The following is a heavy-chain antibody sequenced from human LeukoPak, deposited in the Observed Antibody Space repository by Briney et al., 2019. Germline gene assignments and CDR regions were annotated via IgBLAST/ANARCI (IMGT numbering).Heavy chain of an antibody. J-gene: IGHJ4*02. CDR2: IYSSGSN. CDR3: ARHKRYSGSPWDY. CDR1: GGSISSRSYY. V-gene: IGHV4-39*01. Sequence: SETLSLTRTGSGGSISSRSYYWGWIRHPPGKGLEWLVSIYSSGSNSYKPSHKPRVNISLDTSKNQYSLNLSSVTAADTAVYYCARHKRYSGSPWDYWGQETQVTVSS. D-gene: IGHD1-26*01.